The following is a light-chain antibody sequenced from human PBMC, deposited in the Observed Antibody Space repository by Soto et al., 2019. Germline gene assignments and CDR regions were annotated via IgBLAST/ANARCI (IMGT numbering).Light chain of an antibody. CDR2: GAS. CDR1: QSVYSNY. CDR3: QQYGSSGT. Sequence: ESVLTPSPGTLSLLPGERATLSCRASQSVYSNYLAWYQQKPGQAPRLLISGASSRATGIPDRFSGSGSGTDFTLTISRLEPEDFAVYYCQQYGSSGTFGQGTKVDIK. J-gene: IGKJ1*01. V-gene: IGKV3-20*01.